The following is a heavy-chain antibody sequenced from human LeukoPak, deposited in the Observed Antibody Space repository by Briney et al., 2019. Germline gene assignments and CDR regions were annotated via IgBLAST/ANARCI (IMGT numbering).Heavy chain of an antibody. J-gene: IGHJ1*01. CDR2: IYHSGIT. D-gene: IGHD3-22*01. V-gene: IGHV4-38-2*02. CDR1: GYSISGRYY. CDR3: ARLKYYYDSSGYRAEYFQH. Sequence: SETLSLTCTVSGYSISGRYYWGWIRQPPGKGLEWIGSIYHSGITNYNPSLKSRVTISVDTSKNQSSLKLSSVTAADTAVYYCARLKYYYDSSGYRAEYFQHWGQGTLVTASS.